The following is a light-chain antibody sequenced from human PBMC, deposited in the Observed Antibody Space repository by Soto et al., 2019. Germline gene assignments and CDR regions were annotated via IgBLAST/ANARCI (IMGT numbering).Light chain of an antibody. CDR3: QSYDSSLSGVV. CDR2: NNN. J-gene: IGLJ2*01. Sequence: QSVLTQPPSVSGAPGQRVTISCTGSSSNIGAGYDVHWYQQLPGTAPKPLIYNNNNRPSGVPDRFSGSKSGTSASLAITGLQADDEADYYCQSYDSSLSGVVFGGGTKLTGL. V-gene: IGLV1-40*01. CDR1: SSNIGAGYD.